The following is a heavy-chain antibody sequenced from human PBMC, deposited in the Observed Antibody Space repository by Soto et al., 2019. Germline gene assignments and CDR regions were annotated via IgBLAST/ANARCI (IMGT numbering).Heavy chain of an antibody. D-gene: IGHD1-26*01. V-gene: IGHV4-34*01. CDR2: INHSGST. Sequence: SETLSLTCAVYGGSFIGYYWSWIRQPPGKGLEWIGEINHSGSTNYNPSLKSRVTISVDTSKNQFSLKLSSVTAADTAVYYCVVGATTLYFDYWGQGTLVTVSS. J-gene: IGHJ4*02. CDR1: GGSFIGYY. CDR3: VVGATTLYFDY.